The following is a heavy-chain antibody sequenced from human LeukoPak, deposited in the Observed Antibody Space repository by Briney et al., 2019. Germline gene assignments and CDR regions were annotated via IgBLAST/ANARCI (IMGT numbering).Heavy chain of an antibody. CDR1: GGSISSYY. Sequence: SETPSLTCTVSGGSISSYYWSWIRQPPGKGLEWIGYIYYSGSTNYNPSLKSRVTISVDTSKNQFSLKLSSVTAADTAVYYCARHGHYCGGDCYFDYWGQGTLVTVSS. CDR2: IYYSGST. V-gene: IGHV4-59*08. CDR3: ARHGHYCGGDCYFDY. D-gene: IGHD2-21*02. J-gene: IGHJ4*02.